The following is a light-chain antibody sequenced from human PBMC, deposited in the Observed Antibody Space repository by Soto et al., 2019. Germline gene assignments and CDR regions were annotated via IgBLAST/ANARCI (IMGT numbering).Light chain of an antibody. J-gene: IGLJ1*01. CDR3: QSYDNSLSAYV. V-gene: IGLV1-40*01. CDR2: GST. Sequence: SVLTQPPSLSGAPGQRVTISRTGSSSDIGAGSEVHWYQQLPGTAPKLLIFGSTNRPSGVPDRFSGSKSATSASLAITGLQAEDEADYYCQSYDNSLSAYVFGTGTKVTVL. CDR1: SSDIGAGSE.